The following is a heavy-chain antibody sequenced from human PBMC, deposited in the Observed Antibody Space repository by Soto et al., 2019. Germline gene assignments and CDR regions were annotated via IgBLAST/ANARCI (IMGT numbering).Heavy chain of an antibody. CDR1: GYTFTGYY. CDR2: INPNSGGT. CDR3: ASEPVAATQWYCDF. V-gene: IGHV1-2*04. J-gene: IGHJ6*02. Sequence: QVQLVQSGAEVKNPGASVKVSCKASGYTFTGYYMHWVRQAPGQGLEWMGWINPNSGGTNYAQKLQGWVTMTRDTSISTAYMEPSRLRSDDTAGYYCASEPVAATQWYCDFWRQGTTVTVSS. D-gene: IGHD2-15*01.